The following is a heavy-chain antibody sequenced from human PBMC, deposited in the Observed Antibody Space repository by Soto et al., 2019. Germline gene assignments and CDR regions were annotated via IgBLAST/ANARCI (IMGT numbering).Heavy chain of an antibody. D-gene: IGHD3-22*01. CDR3: ARDRVNDSSGYPPGYNWFDP. CDR2: TYYRSKWYN. V-gene: IGHV6-1*01. Sequence: PSQTLSLTCAISGDSVSSNSAAWNWIRQSPSRGLEWLGRTYYRSKWYNDYAVSVKSRITINPDTSKNQFSLQLNSVTPEDTAVYYCARDRVNDSSGYPPGYNWFDPWGQGTLVTVSS. J-gene: IGHJ5*02. CDR1: GDSVSSNSAA.